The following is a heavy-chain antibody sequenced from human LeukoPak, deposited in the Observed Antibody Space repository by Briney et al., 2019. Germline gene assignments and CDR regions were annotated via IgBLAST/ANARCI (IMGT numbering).Heavy chain of an antibody. J-gene: IGHJ4*02. CDR1: GGSISSSSYY. D-gene: IGHD3-10*01. Sequence: SETLSLTCTASGGSISSSSYYWGWIRQPPGKGLEWIGSIYYSGSTYYNPSLKSRVTISVDTSKNQFSLKLSSVTAADTAVYYCARTQAYRRGYFDYWGQGTLVTVSS. V-gene: IGHV4-39*01. CDR3: ARTQAYRRGYFDY. CDR2: IYYSGST.